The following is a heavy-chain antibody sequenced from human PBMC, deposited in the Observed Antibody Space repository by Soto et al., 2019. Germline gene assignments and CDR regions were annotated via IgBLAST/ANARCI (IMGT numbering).Heavy chain of an antibody. CDR1: GFTFSSYW. D-gene: IGHD3-10*01. J-gene: IGHJ4*02. V-gene: IGHV3-7*04. Sequence: EVQLVESGGGLVQPGGSLRLSCAASGFTFSSYWMSWVRQAPGKGLEWVAKIKEDGSERYYVDSVKGRFTISRDNAKNSLYLQMNSLRAEDTAVYYCARATGADKEDYWGQGNLVTVSS. CDR3: ARATGADKEDY. CDR2: IKEDGSER.